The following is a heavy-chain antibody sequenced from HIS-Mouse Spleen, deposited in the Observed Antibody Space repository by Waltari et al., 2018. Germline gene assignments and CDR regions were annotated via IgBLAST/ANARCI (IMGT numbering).Heavy chain of an antibody. J-gene: IGHJ4*02. D-gene: IGHD6-19*01. CDR1: GFSLSTSGIC. V-gene: IGHV2-70*15. CDR2: IDWDDDK. CDR3: ARIAEGYSSGWYAFDY. Sequence: QVTLRESGPALVKPTQTLTLTCTFSGFSLSTSGICVSWSRHPPGKALEWLARIDWDDDKYYSTSLKTRLTISKDTSKNQVVLTMTNMDPVDTATYYCARIAEGYSSGWYAFDYWGQGTLVTVSS.